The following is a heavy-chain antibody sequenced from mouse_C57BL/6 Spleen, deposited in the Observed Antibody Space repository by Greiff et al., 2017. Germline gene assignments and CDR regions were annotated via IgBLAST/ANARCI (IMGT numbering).Heavy chain of an antibody. Sequence: QVQLKQPGAELVKPGASVKLSCKASGYTFTSYWMHWVKQRPGRGLEWIGRIDPNSGGTKYNEKFKSKATLTVDKPSSTAYMQLSSLTSEDSAVYYCAAITTVVAGDYFDYWGQGTTLTVSS. D-gene: IGHD1-1*01. CDR1: GYTFTSYW. CDR2: IDPNSGGT. V-gene: IGHV1-72*01. J-gene: IGHJ2*01. CDR3: AAITTVVAGDYFDY.